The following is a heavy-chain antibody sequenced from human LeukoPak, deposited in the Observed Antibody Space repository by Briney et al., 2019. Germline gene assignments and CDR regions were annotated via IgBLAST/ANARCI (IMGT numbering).Heavy chain of an antibody. CDR1: GGSFSGYY. Sequence: PSETLSLTCAVYGGSFSGYYWSWIRQPPGKGLEWIGEINHSGSTNYNPSLKSRVTISVDTSKNQFSLKLSSVTAADTAVYYCARGSREDIVLMVYATSDYWGQGTLVTVSS. J-gene: IGHJ4*02. V-gene: IGHV4-34*01. CDR2: INHSGST. D-gene: IGHD2-8*01. CDR3: ARGSREDIVLMVYATSDY.